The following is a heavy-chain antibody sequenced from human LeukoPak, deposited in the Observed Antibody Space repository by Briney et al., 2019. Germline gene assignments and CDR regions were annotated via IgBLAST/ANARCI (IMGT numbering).Heavy chain of an antibody. CDR3: ARVPTTYCTNGVCYYFDY. CDR1: GGSISSGDYY. CDR2: IYYSGST. Sequence: PSETLSLTCTVSGGSISSGDYYWSWIRQPPGKGLEWIGYIYYSGSTYYNPSLKSRVTISVDTSKNQFSLKLSSVTAADTAVYYCARVPTTYCTNGVCYYFDYWGQGTQVTVSS. V-gene: IGHV4-30-4*08. D-gene: IGHD2-8*01. J-gene: IGHJ4*02.